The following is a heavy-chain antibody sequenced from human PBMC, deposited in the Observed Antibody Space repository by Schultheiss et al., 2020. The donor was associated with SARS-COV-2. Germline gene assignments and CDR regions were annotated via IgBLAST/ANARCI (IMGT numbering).Heavy chain of an antibody. D-gene: IGHD3-10*01. CDR2: ISGSGGSS. CDR3: ARGVKGGITMVRGVRY. Sequence: GSLRLSCAASGFTFSSYVVSWVRQAPGKGLEWVSAISGSGGSSYYADSVKGRFTISRDNSKNTLYLQMNSLRAEDTAVYYCARGVKGGITMVRGVRYWGQGTLVTVS. J-gene: IGHJ4*02. V-gene: IGHV3-23*01. CDR1: GFTFSSYV.